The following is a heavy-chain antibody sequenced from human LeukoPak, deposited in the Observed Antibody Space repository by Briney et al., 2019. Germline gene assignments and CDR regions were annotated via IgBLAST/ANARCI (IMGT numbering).Heavy chain of an antibody. CDR1: GGSVSSGGYY. Sequence: SQTLSLTCTVSGGSVSSGGYYWSWIRQHPGKGLEWIGYIYYSGSTYYNPSLKSRVTISVDTSKNQFSLKLSSVTAADTAVYYCARDSGSLGGVDHWGQGTLGTVSS. CDR2: IYYSGST. V-gene: IGHV4-31*03. J-gene: IGHJ4*02. CDR3: ARDSGSLGGVDH. D-gene: IGHD1-26*01.